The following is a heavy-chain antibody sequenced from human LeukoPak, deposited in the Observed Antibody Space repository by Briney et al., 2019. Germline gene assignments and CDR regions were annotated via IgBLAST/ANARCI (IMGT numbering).Heavy chain of an antibody. Sequence: SETLSLTCAVYGGSFSGYYWSWIRQPPGKGLEWIGEINHSGSTNYNPSLKSRVTITVDTSKNQFSLKLSSVTAADTAVYYCARTAIRWYYYYMDVWGKGTTVTVSS. V-gene: IGHV4-34*01. CDR1: GGSFSGYY. D-gene: IGHD4-23*01. CDR2: INHSGST. J-gene: IGHJ6*03. CDR3: ARTAIRWYYYYMDV.